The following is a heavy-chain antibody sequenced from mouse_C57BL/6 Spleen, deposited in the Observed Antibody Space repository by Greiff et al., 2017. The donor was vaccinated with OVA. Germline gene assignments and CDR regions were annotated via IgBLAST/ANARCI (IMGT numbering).Heavy chain of an antibody. J-gene: IGHJ3*01. CDR2: INPSTGGT. Sequence: VQLQQSGPELVKPGASVKISCKASGYSFTGYYMNWVKQSPEKSLEWIGEINPSTGGTTYNQKFKAKATLTVDKSSSTAYMQLKSLTSEDSAVYYCARGGFYGSSSAWFAYWGQGTLVTVSA. CDR3: ARGGFYGSSSAWFAY. D-gene: IGHD1-1*01. V-gene: IGHV1-42*01. CDR1: GYSFTGYY.